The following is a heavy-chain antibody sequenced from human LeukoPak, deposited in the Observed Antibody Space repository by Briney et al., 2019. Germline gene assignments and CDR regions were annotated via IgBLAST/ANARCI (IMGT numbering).Heavy chain of an antibody. CDR1: GGSFSGYY. D-gene: IGHD6-6*01. Sequence: SETLSLTCAVYGGSFSGYYWSWIRQPPGKGLEWIGEINHSGSTNYNPSLKSRVTISVDTSKNQFSLKLSSVTAADTAVYYCARTGDPDIAARPSYYYYYMDVWGKGTTVTVSS. V-gene: IGHV4-34*01. CDR2: INHSGST. J-gene: IGHJ6*03. CDR3: ARTGDPDIAARPSYYYYYMDV.